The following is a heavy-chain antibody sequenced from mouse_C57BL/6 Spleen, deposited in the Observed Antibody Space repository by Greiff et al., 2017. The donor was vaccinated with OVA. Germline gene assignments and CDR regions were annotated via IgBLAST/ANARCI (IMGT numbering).Heavy chain of an antibody. CDR1: GYTFTSYW. CDR3: ARRDGSSFYYFDY. CDR2: IHPNSGST. Sequence: QLQQPGAELVKPGASVKLSCKASGYTFTSYWMHWVKQRPGQGLEWIGMIHPNSGSTNYNEKFKSKATLTVDKSSSTAYMQLSSLTSEDSAVYYCARRDGSSFYYFDYWGQGTTLTVSS. D-gene: IGHD1-1*01. V-gene: IGHV1-64*01. J-gene: IGHJ2*01.